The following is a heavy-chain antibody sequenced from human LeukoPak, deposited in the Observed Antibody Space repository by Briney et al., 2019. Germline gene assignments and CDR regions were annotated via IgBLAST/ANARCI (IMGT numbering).Heavy chain of an antibody. J-gene: IGHJ4*02. Sequence: PGGSLRLSXAASGFTFSTCDMHWVRQAPGKGLEWVAKIRYDGKNKYYTDSVEGRFTISRDNSKSTLYLQMNSLRAEDTAIYYCTKDLRPTRNFLEYWGQGSLVTVSS. CDR2: IRYDGKNK. V-gene: IGHV3-30*02. CDR3: TKDLRPTRNFLEY. CDR1: GFTFSTCD.